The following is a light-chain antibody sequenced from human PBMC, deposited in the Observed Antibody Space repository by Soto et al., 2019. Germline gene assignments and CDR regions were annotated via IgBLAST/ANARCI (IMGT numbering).Light chain of an antibody. CDR3: QQYNSYPST. Sequence: IQLTQSPSSLSASVGDRVTITCRASQGISSYLAWYQQKPGKAPKLLVYAASTLQSRVPSRVSRSRSWTDFTLTISSLQTEDFATYYWQQYNSYPSTVGQGAEVEIK. J-gene: IGKJ1*01. CDR1: QGISSY. CDR2: AAS. V-gene: IGKV1-9*01.